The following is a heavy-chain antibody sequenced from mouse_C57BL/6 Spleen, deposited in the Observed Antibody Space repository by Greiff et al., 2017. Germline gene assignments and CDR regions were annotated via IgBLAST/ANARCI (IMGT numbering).Heavy chain of an antibody. CDR1: GFTFSDYG. Sequence: EVHLVESGGGLVKPGGSLKLSCAASGFTFSDYGMHWVRQAPEKGLEWVAYISSGSSTIYYADTVKGRFTISRDNAKNTLFLQMTSLRSEDTAMYYCARQDYGSSSFAYWGQGTLVTVSA. D-gene: IGHD1-1*01. CDR2: ISSGSSTI. J-gene: IGHJ3*01. V-gene: IGHV5-17*01. CDR3: ARQDYGSSSFAY.